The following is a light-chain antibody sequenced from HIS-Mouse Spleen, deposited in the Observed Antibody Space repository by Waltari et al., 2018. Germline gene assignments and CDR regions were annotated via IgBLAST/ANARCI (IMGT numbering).Light chain of an antibody. CDR2: GAS. Sequence: EIVMTQSPATLSVSPGERATLSCRASPSVSSNLAWYQQKPGQAPRLLIYGASTRATGIPARFSGSVSGTEFTLTISSMQSEDFAVYYCQQYNNWPPLTFGGGTKVEIK. CDR3: QQYNNWPPLT. J-gene: IGKJ4*01. V-gene: IGKV3-15*01. CDR1: PSVSSN.